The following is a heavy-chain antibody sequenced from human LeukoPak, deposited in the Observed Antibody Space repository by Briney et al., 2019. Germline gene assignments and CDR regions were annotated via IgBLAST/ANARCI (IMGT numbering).Heavy chain of an antibody. V-gene: IGHV3-53*01. Sequence: GGSLRLSCAASGFIFDDYGMSWVRQAPGKGLEWVSVIYSGGSTYYADSVKGRFTISRDNSKNTLYLQMNSLRAEDTAVYYCAKDGRSASSGRYEDYWGQGTLVTVSS. D-gene: IGHD6-19*01. CDR3: AKDGRSASSGRYEDY. CDR2: IYSGGST. J-gene: IGHJ4*02. CDR1: GFIFDDYG.